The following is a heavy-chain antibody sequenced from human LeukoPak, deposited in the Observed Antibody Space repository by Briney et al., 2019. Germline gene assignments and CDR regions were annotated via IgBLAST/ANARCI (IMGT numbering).Heavy chain of an antibody. J-gene: IGHJ5*02. CDR3: ARGRVVVAASRYNWFDP. V-gene: IGHV1-8*01. CDR2: MNPNSGNT. D-gene: IGHD2-15*01. Sequence: ASVKVSCKASGYTFTSYDINWVRQATGQGLEWMGWMNPNSGNTGYAQKFQGRVTMTRNTSISTAYMELSSLRSEDTAVYYCARGRVVVAASRYNWFDPWGQGTLVTVSS. CDR1: GYTFTSYD.